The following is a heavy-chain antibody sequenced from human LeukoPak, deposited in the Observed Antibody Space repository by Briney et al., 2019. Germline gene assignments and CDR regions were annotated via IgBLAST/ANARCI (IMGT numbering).Heavy chain of an antibody. CDR3: ATAFVVADTNDVFDI. CDR2: FDPEDGET. CDR1: GYTLTELS. V-gene: IGHV1-24*01. Sequence: GASVKVSCKVSGYTLTELSMHWVRQAPGKGLEWMGGFDPEDGETIYAQKFQGRVTMTEDTSTDTAYMELSSLRSEDTAVYYCATAFVVADTNDVFDIGGKGKRVTVSS. J-gene: IGHJ3*02. D-gene: IGHD2-15*01.